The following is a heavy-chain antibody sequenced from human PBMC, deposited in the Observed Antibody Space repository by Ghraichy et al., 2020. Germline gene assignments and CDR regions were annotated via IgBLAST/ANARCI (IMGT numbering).Heavy chain of an antibody. Sequence: GGSLRLSCAASGFMFSSYAMTWVRQAPGKGLEWVSGISTSGGATYRADSVKGRFTISRDNSKNTLYLQMNSLRAEDTAVYHCAKRITAASRAFDIWGQGTMVTVSS. D-gene: IGHD6-13*01. CDR3: AKRITAASRAFDI. J-gene: IGHJ3*02. CDR2: ISTSGGAT. CDR1: GFMFSSYA. V-gene: IGHV3-23*01.